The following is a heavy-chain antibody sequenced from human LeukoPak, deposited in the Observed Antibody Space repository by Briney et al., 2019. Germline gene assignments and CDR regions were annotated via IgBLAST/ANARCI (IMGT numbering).Heavy chain of an antibody. J-gene: IGHJ3*02. CDR3: ARGRYCSADICSGGDAFDI. CDR2: IYTRGSI. D-gene: IGHD2-15*01. CDR1: GGSINNYY. Sequence: SETLSLSCTVSGGSINNYYWSWIRQPAGKGLEWIGRIYTRGSINYNPSLKSRVTMSVDTSKNQFSLKLSSVTAADTAVYYCARGRYCSADICSGGDAFDIWGQGTMVSVSS. V-gene: IGHV4-4*07.